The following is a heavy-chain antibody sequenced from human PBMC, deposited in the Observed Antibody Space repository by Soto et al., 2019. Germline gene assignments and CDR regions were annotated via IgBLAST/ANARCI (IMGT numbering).Heavy chain of an antibody. CDR3: ASESIAALDY. D-gene: IGHD6-6*01. CDR2: ISYDGSDK. V-gene: IGHV3-30*04. J-gene: IGHJ4*02. Sequence: QVQLVESGGGVVQPGRSLRLSCAASGFTFSSNAMHWVRQAPGKGLEWVAVISYDGSDKYYADSVKGRFTISRDNSKNTLYLQMNSLRAEDMAVYYCASESIAALDYWGQGTLVTVSS. CDR1: GFTFSSNA.